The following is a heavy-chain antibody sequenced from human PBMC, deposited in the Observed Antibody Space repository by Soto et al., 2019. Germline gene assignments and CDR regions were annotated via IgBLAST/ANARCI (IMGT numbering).Heavy chain of an antibody. D-gene: IGHD2-2*01. CDR3: ARLSTSWVYYYYYMDV. Sequence: PSETLSLTCPVSGGSISSSSYYWGWIRQPPGKGLEWIGSIYYSGSTYYNPSLKSRVTISVDTSKNQFSLKLSSVTAADTAVYYCARLSTSWVYYYYYMDVWGKGTTVTVSS. J-gene: IGHJ6*03. V-gene: IGHV4-39*01. CDR1: GGSISSSSYY. CDR2: IYYSGST.